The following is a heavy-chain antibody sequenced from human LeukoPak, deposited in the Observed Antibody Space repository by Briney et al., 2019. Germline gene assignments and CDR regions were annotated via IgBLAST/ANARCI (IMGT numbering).Heavy chain of an antibody. CDR1: GFTFSSYA. D-gene: IGHD6-19*01. J-gene: IGHJ4*02. CDR3: ARDQSGWYCDY. Sequence: GGSLRLSCAASGFTFSSYAMHWVRQAPGKGLEWVSYISSSGSTIYYADSVKGRFTISRDNAKNSLYLQMNSLRAEDTAVYYCARDQSGWYCDYWGQGTLVTVSS. CDR2: ISSSGSTI. V-gene: IGHV3-48*03.